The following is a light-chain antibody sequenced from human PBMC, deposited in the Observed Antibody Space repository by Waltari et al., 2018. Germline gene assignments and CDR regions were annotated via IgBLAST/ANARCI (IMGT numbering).Light chain of an antibody. CDR2: GAS. J-gene: IGKJ1*01. CDR1: HRVSRAV. Sequence: DSELTLSPGTLSLSPRESDTLSCRASHRVSRAVAGYQQKPGQAPRLLIYGASNRATGIPDRFSGSGSGTDFSLTISSLEPEDFAVYYCQHYLRLPATFGQGTKVEIK. V-gene: IGKV3-20*01. CDR3: QHYLRLPAT.